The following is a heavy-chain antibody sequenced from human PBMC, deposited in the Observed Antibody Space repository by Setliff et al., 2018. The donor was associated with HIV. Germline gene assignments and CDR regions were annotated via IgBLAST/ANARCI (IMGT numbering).Heavy chain of an antibody. CDR3: ARWHPPYGFWEEDY. CDR2: IYAGGST. V-gene: IGHV4-4*08. Sequence: SETLSLTCTVVSGGSISGYYWNWIRQAPGQGLEWIGYIYAGGSTNYNPSLKSRVTISVDTSKNQFSLKLNSVTAADTAVYYCARWHPPYGFWEEDYWGQGTLVTVSS. J-gene: IGHJ4*02. D-gene: IGHD3-10*01. CDR1: GGSISGYY.